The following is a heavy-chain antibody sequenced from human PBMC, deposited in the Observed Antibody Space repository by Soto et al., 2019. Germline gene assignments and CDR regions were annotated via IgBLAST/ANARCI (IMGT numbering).Heavy chain of an antibody. CDR2: IIPIFGTA. CDR3: ARLVGATTAYYYYGMDV. CDR1: GGTFSSYA. J-gene: IGHJ6*02. V-gene: IGHV1-69*12. Sequence: QVQLVQSGAEVKKPGSSVKVSCKASGGTFSSYAISWVRQAPGQGLEWMGGIIPIFGTANYAQKFQGRVTITADESTSTAYMELSSLSSEDTAVDYCARLVGATTAYYYYGMDVCGQGTTFTVAS. D-gene: IGHD1-26*01.